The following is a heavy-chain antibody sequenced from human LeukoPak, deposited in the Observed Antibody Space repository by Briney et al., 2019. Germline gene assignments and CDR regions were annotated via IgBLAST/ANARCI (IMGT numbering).Heavy chain of an antibody. D-gene: IGHD6-19*01. Sequence: PGGSLRLSCAASGFTFSSYEMNWVRQAPGKGLEWVSYISSSGRSIYYADSVKGRFTISRDNAKNSLYLQMNSLRAEDTAVYYCATILSDTSGWYHFDHWGQGALVTVSS. J-gene: IGHJ4*02. CDR1: GFTFSSYE. V-gene: IGHV3-48*03. CDR3: ATILSDTSGWYHFDH. CDR2: ISSSGRSI.